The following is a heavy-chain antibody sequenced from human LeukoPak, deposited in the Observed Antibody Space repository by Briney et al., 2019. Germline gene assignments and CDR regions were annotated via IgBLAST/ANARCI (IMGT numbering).Heavy chain of an antibody. CDR2: MSPNSGDT. D-gene: IGHD1-1*01. CDR1: GYTFTNLD. CDR3: ASNPPNTGDFYY. V-gene: IGHV1-8*01. Sequence: ASVRVSCKTSGYTFTNLDINRLRQAPGQGLEWMGWMSPNSGDTGYAQKFQGRVSMTRDTSISTAYMELSSLRSEDTAVYYCASNPPNTGDFYYWGLGSLVTVSS. J-gene: IGHJ4*02.